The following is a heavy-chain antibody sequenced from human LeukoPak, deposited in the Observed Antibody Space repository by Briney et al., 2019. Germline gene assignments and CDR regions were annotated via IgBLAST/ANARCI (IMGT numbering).Heavy chain of an antibody. CDR3: AKAPLHCSSTSCYAKYYYYGMDV. Sequence: GGSLRLSCAASGFTFSSYGMRWVRQAPGKGLEWVAVISYDGSNKYYADSVKGRFTISRDNSKNTLYLQMNSLRAEDTAVYYCAKAPLHCSSTSCYAKYYYYGMDVWGQGTTVTVSS. CDR1: GFTFSSYG. J-gene: IGHJ6*02. V-gene: IGHV3-30*18. D-gene: IGHD2-2*01. CDR2: ISYDGSNK.